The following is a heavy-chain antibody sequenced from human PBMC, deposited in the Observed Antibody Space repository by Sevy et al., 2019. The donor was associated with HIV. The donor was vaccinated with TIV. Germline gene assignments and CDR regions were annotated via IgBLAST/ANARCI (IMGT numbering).Heavy chain of an antibody. CDR1: GDSVSSNNAA. Sequence: SQTLSLTCAISGDSVSSNNAAWNWIRQSPSRGLEWLGRTFYRSNWYNDYAVSVKGRITINPDTSKNQLSLQLTSVTPEDTAVYYCARGGLTYGGMDVWGQGTTVTVSS. V-gene: IGHV6-1*01. D-gene: IGHD1-20*01. CDR2: TFYRSNWYN. J-gene: IGHJ6*02. CDR3: ARGGLTYGGMDV.